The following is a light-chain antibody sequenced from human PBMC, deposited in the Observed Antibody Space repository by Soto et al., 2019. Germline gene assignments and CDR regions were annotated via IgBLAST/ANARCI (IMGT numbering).Light chain of an antibody. J-gene: IGKJ1*01. CDR2: GAS. CDR1: QSVATY. V-gene: IGKV3-20*01. CDR3: QQYHNWPTWT. Sequence: EVVLTQTPSPLTLSPAVRASVSCRSSQSVATYLAWYQQRSGQAPRRLIYGASSRATGIPDKFSGSGSGTDFTLTIDGLEPEDSAVYYCQQYHNWPTWTFGQGTKVDIK.